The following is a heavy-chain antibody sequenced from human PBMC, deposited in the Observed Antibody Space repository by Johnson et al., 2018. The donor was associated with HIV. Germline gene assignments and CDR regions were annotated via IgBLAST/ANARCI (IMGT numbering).Heavy chain of an antibody. Sequence: VQLVESGGGLIQPGGSLRLSCAASGFTFDDYAMHWVRQAPGKGLEWVANIKQDGSEKYYVDSVKGRFTISKDNAKNSLYLQMNSLRAEDTAVYYCARGGQLVLDAFDIWGQGTMVTVSS. CDR3: ARGGQLVLDAFDI. CDR1: GFTFDDYA. D-gene: IGHD6-6*01. CDR2: IKQDGSEK. V-gene: IGHV3-7*05. J-gene: IGHJ3*02.